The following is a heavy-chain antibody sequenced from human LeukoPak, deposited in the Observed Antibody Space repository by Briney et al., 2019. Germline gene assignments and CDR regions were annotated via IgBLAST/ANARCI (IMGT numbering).Heavy chain of an antibody. Sequence: GGSLRLSCAVSGFTFSSYDMSWVRQAPGKGLEWVSSITDNGVSTYYADSVKGRFTISRDNSKNMLYLQMNSLRAEDTALYYCAKDLRVHWGQGTLVTVSS. V-gene: IGHV3-23*01. D-gene: IGHD3-10*01. J-gene: IGHJ4*02. CDR2: ITDNGVST. CDR1: GFTFSSYD. CDR3: AKDLRVH.